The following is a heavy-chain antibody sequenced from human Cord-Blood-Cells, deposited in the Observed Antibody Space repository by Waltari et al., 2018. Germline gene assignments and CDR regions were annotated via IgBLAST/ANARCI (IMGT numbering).Heavy chain of an antibody. CDR3: AREYSSSSRGYYYGMDV. CDR2: MNPNSGNT. J-gene: IGHJ6*02. Sequence: QVQLVQSGAEVKKPGASVKVSCKASGYTFTSYDINWVRQATGQGLEWMGWMNPNSGNTGYAQKSQGRVTMTRNTSISTAYMELSSLRSEDTAVYYCAREYSSSSRGYYYGMDVWGQGTTVTVSS. CDR1: GYTFTSYD. D-gene: IGHD6-6*01. V-gene: IGHV1-8*01.